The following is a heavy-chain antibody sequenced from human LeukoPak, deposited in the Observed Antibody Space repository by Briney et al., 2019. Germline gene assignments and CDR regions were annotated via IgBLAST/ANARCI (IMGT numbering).Heavy chain of an antibody. D-gene: IGHD1-26*01. V-gene: IGHV1-24*01. CDR2: FDPEDGES. J-gene: IGHJ4*02. Sequence: ASVKVSCKVSGVSLGATSIHWVRQAPGQWLEWMGGFDPEDGESIFAQSFQGRFSMTEDTSTDTAYMELRSLRLEDTAVYYCATADKWEPLDYWGQGALVTVSS. CDR3: ATADKWEPLDY. CDR1: GVSLGATS.